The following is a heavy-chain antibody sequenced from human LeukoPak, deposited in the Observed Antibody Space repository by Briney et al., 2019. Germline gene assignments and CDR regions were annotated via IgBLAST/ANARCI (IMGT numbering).Heavy chain of an antibody. J-gene: IGHJ4*02. CDR1: GYTFTNYD. D-gene: IGHD6-19*01. V-gene: IGHV1-8*01. Sequence: ASVNVSCKASGYTFTNYDINWVRQATGQGLEWMGWMNPNSGNTGFAQRFQGRVSLTRNTSISTAYMELSSLRSEDTAVYYCARGRKEWLVTLIGGIIDYWGQGTLVTVSS. CDR2: MNPNSGNT. CDR3: ARGRKEWLVTLIGGIIDY.